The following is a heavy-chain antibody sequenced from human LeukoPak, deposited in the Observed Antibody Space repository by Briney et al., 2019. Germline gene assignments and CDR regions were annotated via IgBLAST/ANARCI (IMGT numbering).Heavy chain of an antibody. D-gene: IGHD4-11*01. CDR1: GFTFSSYA. Sequence: GGSLRLSCAASGFTFSSYAMHWARQAPGKGLEWVAVISYDGSNKYYADSVKGRFTISRDNAKNSLYLQMNSLRAEDTAVYYCARDDSNYGGYYFDYWGQGTLVTVSS. J-gene: IGHJ4*02. CDR2: ISYDGSNK. CDR3: ARDDSNYGGYYFDY. V-gene: IGHV3-30-3*01.